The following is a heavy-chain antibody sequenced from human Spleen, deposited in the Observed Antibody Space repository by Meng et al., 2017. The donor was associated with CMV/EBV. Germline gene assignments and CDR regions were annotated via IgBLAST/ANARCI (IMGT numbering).Heavy chain of an antibody. CDR3: ARAARSWYPYGWFDP. V-gene: IGHV3-21*01. Sequence: GESLKISCAASGFTFSSYSMNWVRQAPGKGLEWVSSISSSSSYIYYADSVKGRFTISRDNAKNSLYLQMNSLRAEDTAVYYCARAARSWYPYGWFDPWGQGTLVTVSS. D-gene: IGHD6-13*01. CDR2: ISSSSSYI. CDR1: GFTFSSYS. J-gene: IGHJ5*02.